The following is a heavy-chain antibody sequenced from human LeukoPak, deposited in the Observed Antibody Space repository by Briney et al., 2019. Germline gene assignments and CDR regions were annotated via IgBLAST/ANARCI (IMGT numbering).Heavy chain of an antibody. CDR1: GGSFSGYY. D-gene: IGHD3-22*01. CDR3: ARGNTYYYDSSGYYPFDY. CDR2: INHSGST. V-gene: IGHV4-34*01. J-gene: IGHJ4*02. Sequence: SETLSLTCAVYGGSFSGYYWSWIRQPPGKGLEWIGEINHSGSTNYNPSLKGRVTISVDTSKNQFSLKLSSVTAADTAVYYCARGNTYYYDSSGYYPFDYWGQGTLVTVSS.